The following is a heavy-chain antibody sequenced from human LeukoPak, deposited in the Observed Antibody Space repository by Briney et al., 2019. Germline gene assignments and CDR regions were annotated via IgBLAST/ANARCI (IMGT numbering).Heavy chain of an antibody. CDR2: ISYDGSNK. CDR3: AKDRGDAFDI. V-gene: IGHV3-30*18. J-gene: IGHJ3*02. Sequence: GGSLRLSCAASGFTFSSYGMHGVRQAPGKGLEWVAVISYDGSNKYYADSVKGRFTISRDNSKNTLYLQMNSLRAEDTSVYYCAKDRGDAFDIWGQGTMVTVSS. D-gene: IGHD3-10*01. CDR1: GFTFSSYG.